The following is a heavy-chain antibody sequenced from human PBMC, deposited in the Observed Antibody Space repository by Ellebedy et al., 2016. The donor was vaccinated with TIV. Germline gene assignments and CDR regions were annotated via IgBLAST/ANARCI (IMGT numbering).Heavy chain of an antibody. Sequence: SETLSLXXTVSGGSISSGGYYWSWIRQHPGKGLEWIGYIYSSGSTYYNPSLKSRVTISVDTSKNQFSLKLSSVTAADTAVYYCASPDRYSSGWYVYWGQGTLVTVSS. CDR3: ASPDRYSSGWYVY. CDR2: IYSSGST. V-gene: IGHV4-31*03. CDR1: GGSISSGGYY. J-gene: IGHJ4*02. D-gene: IGHD6-19*01.